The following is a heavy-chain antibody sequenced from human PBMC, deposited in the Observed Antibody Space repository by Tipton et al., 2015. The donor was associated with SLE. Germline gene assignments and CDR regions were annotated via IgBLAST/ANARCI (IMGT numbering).Heavy chain of an antibody. Sequence: TLSLTCTVSGGSISSSSYYWSWIRQPPGKGLEWIGYIYYSGSTNYNPSLKSRVTISVDTSKNQFSLKLSSVAAADTAVYYCAYSQAFDIWGQGTMVTVSS. CDR3: AYSQAFDI. CDR1: GGSISSSSYY. V-gene: IGHV4-61*05. CDR2: IYYSGST. D-gene: IGHD2-21*01. J-gene: IGHJ3*02.